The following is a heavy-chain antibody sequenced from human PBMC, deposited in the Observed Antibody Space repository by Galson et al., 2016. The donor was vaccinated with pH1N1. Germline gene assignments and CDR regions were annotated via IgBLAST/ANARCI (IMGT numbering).Heavy chain of an antibody. CDR2: ISYNGHDE. V-gene: IGHV3-30-3*01. J-gene: IGHJ6*02. Sequence: SLRLSCAASGFNFDTFAMHWVRRTPGKGLEWVAFISYNGHDESYADSLKGRFPVSSDNSKNRLYLHMNSLRPDDTGLYYCAREDWSYGDTYYNGMDVWGQGTTVTVSS. CDR1: GFNFDTFA. CDR3: AREDWSYGDTYYNGMDV. D-gene: IGHD1-26*01.